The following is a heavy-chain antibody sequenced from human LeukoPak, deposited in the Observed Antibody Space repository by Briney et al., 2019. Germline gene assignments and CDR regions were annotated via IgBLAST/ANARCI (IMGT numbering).Heavy chain of an antibody. J-gene: IGHJ5*02. D-gene: IGHD6-13*01. CDR1: GFTFNTYS. CDR3: AKDCPSSSCFDP. Sequence: GGSLRLSCAASGFTFNTYSMNWVRQAPGKGLEWVSYISGSSTTIFYADSVKGRFTISRDNAKKSLYLQMNSLRAEDTAVYYCAKDCPSSSCFDPWGQGTLVTVSS. V-gene: IGHV3-48*01. CDR2: ISGSSTTI.